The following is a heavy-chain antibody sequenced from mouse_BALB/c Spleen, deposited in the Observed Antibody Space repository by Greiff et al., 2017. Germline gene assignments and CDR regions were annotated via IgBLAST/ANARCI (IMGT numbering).Heavy chain of an antibody. V-gene: IGHV1S81*02. CDR2: INPSNGRT. D-gene: IGHD2-14*01. CDR3: ARYYRYDYAMDY. Sequence: QVQLQQPGAELVKPGASVKLSCKASGYTFTSYWMHWVKQRPGQGLEWIGEINPSNGRTNYNEKFKSKATLTVDKSSSTAYMQLSSLTSEDSAVYYCARYYRYDYAMDYWGQGTSVTVSS. CDR1: GYTFTSYW. J-gene: IGHJ4*01.